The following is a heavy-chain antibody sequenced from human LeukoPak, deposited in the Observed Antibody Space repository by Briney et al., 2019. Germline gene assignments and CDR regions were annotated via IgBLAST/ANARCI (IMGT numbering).Heavy chain of an antibody. CDR3: ATGGGGYFDH. V-gene: IGHV1-2*02. Sequence: ASVKVSRKASGYTFTDYYIHWVRQAPGQGLEWMGWINPNSGGTNYAQKFQGRVTMTRDTSISTAYMELSSLRSDDTAVCYCATGGGGYFDHWGQGTLVTVSS. D-gene: IGHD2-15*01. CDR1: GYTFTDYY. CDR2: INPNSGGT. J-gene: IGHJ4*02.